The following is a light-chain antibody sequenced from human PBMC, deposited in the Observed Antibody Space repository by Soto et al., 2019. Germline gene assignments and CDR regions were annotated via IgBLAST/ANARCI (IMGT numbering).Light chain of an antibody. Sequence: DVVMTQTQLSLSVAPGQPASISCKSSQSLLHITGETFLFWYLQKPGQSPQLLIYEVSTRVSGVPDRFSGSGSGTDFTLEISRVETDDVGIDYCMQSTQLPPTFGQGTRLEIK. CDR1: QSLLHITGETF. CDR3: MQSTQLPPT. V-gene: IGKV2D-29*02. CDR2: EVS. J-gene: IGKJ5*01.